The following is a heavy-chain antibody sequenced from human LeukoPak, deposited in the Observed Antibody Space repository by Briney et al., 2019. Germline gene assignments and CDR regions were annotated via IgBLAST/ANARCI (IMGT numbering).Heavy chain of an antibody. D-gene: IGHD1-26*01. Sequence: SETLSLTCTVSGGSISSGGYYWSWIRQHPGKGLEWIGYIYYSGSTYYNPSLKSRVTISVDTSKNQFSLKLNSVTAADTAVYYCARTWIVGAPSNWFDPWGQGTLVTVSS. CDR1: GGSISSGGYY. CDR2: IYYSGST. V-gene: IGHV4-31*03. J-gene: IGHJ5*02. CDR3: ARTWIVGAPSNWFDP.